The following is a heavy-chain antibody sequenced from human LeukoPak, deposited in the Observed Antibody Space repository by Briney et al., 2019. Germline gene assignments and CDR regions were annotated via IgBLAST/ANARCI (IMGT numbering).Heavy chain of an antibody. V-gene: IGHV1-2*02. CDR2: IYPNSGAT. CDR1: GYTFTGYY. Sequence: ASVKVSCKASGYTFTGYYMHWVRQAPGQGLEWMGYIYPNSGATKYVQKFQGRVTMTRDTSISTAYMELSGLRSDDTAVYYCGTLLSNGPFDYWGQGSLVTASS. CDR3: GTLLSNGPFDY. J-gene: IGHJ4*02.